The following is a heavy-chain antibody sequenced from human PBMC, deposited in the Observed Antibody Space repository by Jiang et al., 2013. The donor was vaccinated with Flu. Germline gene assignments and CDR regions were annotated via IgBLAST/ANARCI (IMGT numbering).Heavy chain of an antibody. Sequence: TVSGGSVSSASYYWSWIRQPPGKGLEWIAYIYYSGSTNYNPSLKSRVTISIDMSKNQFSLKLSSVTAADTAVYYCARVDSSGYYLYNWFDPWGQGTLVTVSS. D-gene: IGHD3-22*01. V-gene: IGHV4-61*01. CDR1: GGSVSSASYY. CDR2: IYYSGST. CDR3: ARVDSSGYYLYNWFDP. J-gene: IGHJ5*02.